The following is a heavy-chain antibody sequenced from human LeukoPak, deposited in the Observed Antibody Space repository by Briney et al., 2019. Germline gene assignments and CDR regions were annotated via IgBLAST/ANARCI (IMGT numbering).Heavy chain of an antibody. CDR2: ISPYNGNT. D-gene: IGHD3-22*01. J-gene: IGHJ6*02. CDR3: AREPLLRSDYYGMDV. CDR1: GYTFTSYG. Sequence: ASVKVSCKASGYTFTSYGISWVRQAPGQGLEWMGWISPYNGNTNYAQKLQGRVTMTTDTSTSTAYMELRSLRSDDTAVYYCAREPLLRSDYYGMDVWGQGTTVTVSS. V-gene: IGHV1-18*01.